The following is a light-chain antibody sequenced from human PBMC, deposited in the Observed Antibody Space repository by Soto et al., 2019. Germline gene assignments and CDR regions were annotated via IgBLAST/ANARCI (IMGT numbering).Light chain of an antibody. Sequence: EVVLTQSPATLSLSPGERATLSCRASQSVSSYLAWYQQKPGQAPRLLIYDASNRATGIPARFSGSGSGTDFTLTISSLEPEDFAVYYCQHYGSSLWTFGQGTKVDNK. CDR1: QSVSSY. CDR3: QHYGSSLWT. J-gene: IGKJ1*01. V-gene: IGKV3-11*01. CDR2: DAS.